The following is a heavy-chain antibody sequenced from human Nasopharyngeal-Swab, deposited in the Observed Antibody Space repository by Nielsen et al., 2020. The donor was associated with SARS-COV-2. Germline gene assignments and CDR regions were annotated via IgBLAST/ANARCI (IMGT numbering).Heavy chain of an antibody. CDR3: ASLSGSSSAYYYYMDV. V-gene: IGHV3-9*01. J-gene: IGHJ6*03. Sequence: GGSLRLSCAASGFTFDDYAMHWVRQAPGKGLEWVSGISWNSGSIGYADSVKGRFTISRDNAKNSLYLQMNGLRAEDTALYYCASLSGSSSAYYYYMDVWGKGTTVTVSS. D-gene: IGHD6-6*01. CDR1: GFTFDDYA. CDR2: ISWNSGSI.